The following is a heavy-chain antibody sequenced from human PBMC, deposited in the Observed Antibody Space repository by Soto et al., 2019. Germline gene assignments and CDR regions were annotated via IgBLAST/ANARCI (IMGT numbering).Heavy chain of an antibody. D-gene: IGHD3-3*01. V-gene: IGHV1-3*01. J-gene: IGHJ4*02. CDR3: ARVDDAFWSGYYPIAFDY. CDR2: INAGNGNT. Sequence: ASVKVSCKASGYTFTSYAMHWVRQAPGQRLEWMGWINAGNGNTKYSQKFQGRVTITRDTSASTAYMELSSLRSEDTAVYYCARVDDAFWSGYYPIAFDYWGQGTLVTVSS. CDR1: GYTFTSYA.